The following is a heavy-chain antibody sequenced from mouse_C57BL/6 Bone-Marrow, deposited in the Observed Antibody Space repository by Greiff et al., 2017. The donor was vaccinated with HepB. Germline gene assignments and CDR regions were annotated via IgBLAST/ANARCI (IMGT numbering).Heavy chain of an antibody. V-gene: IGHV1-81*01. CDR3: ARSLLIYYYGSTNY. J-gene: IGHJ2*01. D-gene: IGHD1-1*01. Sequence: QVQLQQSGAELARPGASVKLSCKASGYTFTSYGMSWVKQRTGQGLEWIGEIYPRSGNTYYNEKFKGKATLTADKSSSTAYMELRSLTSEDSAVYFCARSLLIYYYGSTNYWGQGTTLTVSS. CDR1: GYTFTSYG. CDR2: IYPRSGNT.